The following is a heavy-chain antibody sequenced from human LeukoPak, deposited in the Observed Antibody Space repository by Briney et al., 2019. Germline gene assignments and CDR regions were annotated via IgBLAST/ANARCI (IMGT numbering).Heavy chain of an antibody. Sequence: GGSLRLSCAVSGFTFSSYWMSWVRQAPGKGLEWVANINQDGSTKNYVDSVKGRFTISRDNAKNSLYLEMNSLRAEDTAVYYCATYSSLNRREFQYWGQGTLLTVSS. D-gene: IGHD3-22*01. V-gene: IGHV3-7*01. CDR2: INQDGSTK. CDR3: ATYSSLNRREFQY. J-gene: IGHJ1*01. CDR1: GFTFSSYW.